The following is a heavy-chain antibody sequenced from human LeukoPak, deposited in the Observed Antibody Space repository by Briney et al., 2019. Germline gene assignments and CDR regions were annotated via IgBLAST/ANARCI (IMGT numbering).Heavy chain of an antibody. J-gene: IGHJ4*02. V-gene: IGHV3-23*01. CDR2: ISGSGGFT. CDR3: AKQGRGLAAAYFDF. CDR1: GFTFSSYG. D-gene: IGHD6-13*01. Sequence: GGSLRLSCAASGFTFSSYGMSWVRQAPGKGQEWVSAISGSGGFTYYADSVKGRFTISRDNSKNTLYLQMNSLRAEDTAVYYCAKQGRGLAAAYFDFWGQGTLVTVSS.